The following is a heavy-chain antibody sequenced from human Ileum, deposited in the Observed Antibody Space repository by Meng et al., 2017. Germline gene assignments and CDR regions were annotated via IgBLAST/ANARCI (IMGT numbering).Heavy chain of an antibody. J-gene: IGHJ4*02. CDR1: GYTFTGYY. D-gene: IGHD3-10*01. CDR3: ARVDYYGSGTMAY. CDR2: INPNSGGT. Sequence: ASVKVSCKASGYTFTGYYMHWVRQAPGQGLEWMGWINPNSGGTNYVQKFQGRVTMTRDTSISTAYMELSRLRSDDTAVYYCARVDYYGSGTMAYWGQGTLVTVSS. V-gene: IGHV1-2*02.